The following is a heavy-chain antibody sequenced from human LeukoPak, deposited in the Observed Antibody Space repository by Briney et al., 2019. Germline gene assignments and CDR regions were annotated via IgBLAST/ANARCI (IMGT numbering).Heavy chain of an antibody. CDR1: GFTFSSYV. CDR2: ITGSSDAT. J-gene: IGHJ4*02. Sequence: GESLKISCVASGFTFSSYVMTWVRQAPGEGLECVSAITGSSDATYYADSVKGRFTISRDNSKNTLFLQMNSLRAEDTAVYYCAKKTSYCAGDCFPYFFDYWGRGTLVTVSS. D-gene: IGHD2-21*02. CDR3: AKKTSYCAGDCFPYFFDY. V-gene: IGHV3-23*01.